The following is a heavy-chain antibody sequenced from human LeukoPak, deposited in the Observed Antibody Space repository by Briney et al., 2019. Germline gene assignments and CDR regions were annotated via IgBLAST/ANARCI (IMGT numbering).Heavy chain of an antibody. CDR2: INPNSGGT. Sequence: ASVKVSCKASGYTFTGYYMHWVRPAPGQGLEWMGWINPNSGGTSYAQKFQDRVTMTRDTSISTAYMELSRLRSDDTALYCCARDPIAAAGSLDYWGQGTLVTVSS. V-gene: IGHV1-2*02. CDR3: ARDPIAAAGSLDY. D-gene: IGHD6-13*01. J-gene: IGHJ4*02. CDR1: GYTFTGYY.